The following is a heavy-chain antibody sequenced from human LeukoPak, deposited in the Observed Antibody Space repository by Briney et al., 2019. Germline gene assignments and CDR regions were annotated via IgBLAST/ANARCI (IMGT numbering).Heavy chain of an antibody. CDR3: ARANDYYDSSGYYEYYFDY. J-gene: IGHJ4*02. D-gene: IGHD3-22*01. V-gene: IGHV4-4*02. Sequence: PSETLSLTCAVSGGSISSSNWWSWVRQPPGKGLEWIGEIYHSGSTNYNPSLKSRVTISVDKSKNQFSLKLSSVTAADTAVYYCARANDYYDSSGYYEYYFDYWGQGTLVTVSS. CDR1: GGSISSSNW. CDR2: IYHSGST.